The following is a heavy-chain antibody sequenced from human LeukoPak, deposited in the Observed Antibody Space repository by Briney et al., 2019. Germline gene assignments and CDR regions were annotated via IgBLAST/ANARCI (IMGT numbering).Heavy chain of an antibody. CDR2: IYSGGST. V-gene: IGHV3-53*01. D-gene: IGHD6-19*01. Sequence: GGSLRLSCAASGFTVSSNYMSWVRQAPGKGLEWVSVIYSGGSTYYADSVKGRFTISRDNSKNTLYLQMNSLRAEDTAVYYCARVQYSSGWHYYFDYWGQGTLVTVSS. CDR1: GFTVSSNY. J-gene: IGHJ4*02. CDR3: ARVQYSSGWHYYFDY.